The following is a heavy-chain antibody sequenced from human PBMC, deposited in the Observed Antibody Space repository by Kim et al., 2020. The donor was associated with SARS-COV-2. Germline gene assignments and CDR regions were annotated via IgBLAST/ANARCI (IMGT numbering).Heavy chain of an antibody. J-gene: IGHJ4*02. Sequence: GVSTSNAQKFQGRGTMTRDTSTSTVYMELSSLRSEDTAVYYCARLGMFDYWGQGTLVTVSS. CDR3: ARLGMFDY. V-gene: IGHV1-46*01. D-gene: IGHD7-27*01. CDR2: GVST.